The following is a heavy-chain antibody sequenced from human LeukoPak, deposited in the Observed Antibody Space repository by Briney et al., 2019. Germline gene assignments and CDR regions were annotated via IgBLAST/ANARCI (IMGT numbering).Heavy chain of an antibody. CDR3: VKGPRPDITVAHTVEN. V-gene: IGHV3-23*01. J-gene: IGHJ4*02. D-gene: IGHD6-19*01. CDR1: GFIFSNYA. CDR2: ISSRGDST. Sequence: GGSLILTCAASGFIFSNYAMSCVRQVPGRGLEWVSTISSRGDSTYVADSVKGRFTISRDNSKNSLHLQMNTVRAEDTAVYYCVKGPRPDITVAHTVENWGQGTLVTVSS.